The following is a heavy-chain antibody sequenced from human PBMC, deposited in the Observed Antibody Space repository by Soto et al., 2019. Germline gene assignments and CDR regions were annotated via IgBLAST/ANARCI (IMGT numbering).Heavy chain of an antibody. CDR2: IYYSGST. V-gene: IGHV4-39*01. D-gene: IGHD1-26*01. CDR3: ARRMWGYYGMDV. CDR1: GGSISSSSYY. Sequence: QLQLQESGPGLVKPSETLSLTCTVSGGSISSSSYYWGWIRQPPGKGLAWIGSIYYSGSTYYNPSLKSRVTISVDTSKNQFSLKLSSVTAADTAVYYCARRMWGYYGMDVWGQGTTVTVSS. J-gene: IGHJ6*02.